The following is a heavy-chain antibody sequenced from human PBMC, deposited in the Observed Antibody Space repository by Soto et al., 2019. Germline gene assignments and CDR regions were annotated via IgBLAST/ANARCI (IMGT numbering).Heavy chain of an antibody. Sequence: SVKVSCKASGGAFSSYTISWVRQAPGQGLEWMGRIIPILGISNYAQKLQGRVTITADKSTSTACMELGSLRSEDTAVYYCVRPFSFWSGHPYYYYGMDVWGQGTTVTVSS. V-gene: IGHV1-69*02. CDR2: IIPILGIS. J-gene: IGHJ6*02. D-gene: IGHD3-3*01. CDR3: VRPFSFWSGHPYYYYGMDV. CDR1: GGAFSSYT.